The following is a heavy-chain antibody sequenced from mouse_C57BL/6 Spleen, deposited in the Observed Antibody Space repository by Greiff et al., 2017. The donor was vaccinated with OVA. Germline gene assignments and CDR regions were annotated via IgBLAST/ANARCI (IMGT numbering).Heavy chain of an antibody. D-gene: IGHD1-1*01. CDR1: GYTFTSYW. CDR3: ARDYYGGSYWYFDV. V-gene: IGHV1-61*01. J-gene: IGHJ1*03. Sequence: QVQLQQPGAELVRPGSSVKLSCKASGYTFTSYWMDWVKQRPGQGLEWIGNIYPSDSETHYNQKFKDKATLTVDKSSSTAYMQLSSLTSEDSAVYYCARDYYGGSYWYFDVWGTGTTVTVSS. CDR2: IYPSDSET.